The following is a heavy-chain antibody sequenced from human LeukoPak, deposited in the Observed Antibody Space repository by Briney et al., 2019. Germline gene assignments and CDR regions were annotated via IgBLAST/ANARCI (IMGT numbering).Heavy chain of an antibody. CDR1: GFHFDYLC. Sequence: GGSPRPLLSAPGFHFDYLCISRVRPTPGKGLELGSGINWNGGSTGYADSVKGRFTISRDNAKNSLYLQMNSLRAEDTALYYCASLGYCSSTSCLYWGQGTLVTVSS. CDR3: ASLGYCSSTSCLY. D-gene: IGHD2-2*01. CDR2: INWNGGST. J-gene: IGHJ4*02. V-gene: IGHV3-20*03.